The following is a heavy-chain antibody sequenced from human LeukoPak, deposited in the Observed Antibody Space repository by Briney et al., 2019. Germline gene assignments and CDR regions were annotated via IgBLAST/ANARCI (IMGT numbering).Heavy chain of an antibody. V-gene: IGHV4-59*01. CDR3: ARGEWELPTPFDY. CDR2: IYYSGST. J-gene: IGHJ4*02. CDR1: GGSISSYY. Sequence: SETLSLTCTVSGGSISSYYWSWIRQPPGKGLEWIGYIYYSGSTNCNPSLKSRVTISVDTSKNQFSLKLSSVTAADTAVYYCARGEWELPTPFDYWGQGTLVTVSS. D-gene: IGHD1-26*01.